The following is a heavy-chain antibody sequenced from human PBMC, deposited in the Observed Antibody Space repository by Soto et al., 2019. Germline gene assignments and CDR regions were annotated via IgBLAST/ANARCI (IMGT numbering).Heavy chain of an antibody. J-gene: IGHJ4*02. CDR1: GFIFSNYA. V-gene: IGHV3-23*01. CDR3: ARNWGEGSGYLYYFDY. D-gene: IGHD3-22*01. CDR2: ISGSGGST. Sequence: PGGSLRLSCAASGFIFSNYAMSWVRQAPGKGLEWVSTISGSGGSTDYADSVKGRFTISRDNSKNTLYLQMNSLRADDTAVYYCARNWGEGSGYLYYFDYWGQGTLVTVSS.